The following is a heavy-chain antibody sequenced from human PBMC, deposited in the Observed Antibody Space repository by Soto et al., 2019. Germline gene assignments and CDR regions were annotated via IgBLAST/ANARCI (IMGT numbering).Heavy chain of an antibody. CDR2: ISGGGRPI. V-gene: IGHV3-48*02. Sequence: EVQLVESGGGSVQPGGSLRLSCAASGFTFSTFSMNWVRQAPGRGLEWISYISGGGRPISYADSVKGRFTISRDNAKHSIYLQMDSLTDEDTAVYYCARDLGWVFDSWGQGSLVTVSS. D-gene: IGHD6-19*01. CDR1: GFTFSTFS. CDR3: ARDLGWVFDS. J-gene: IGHJ4*02.